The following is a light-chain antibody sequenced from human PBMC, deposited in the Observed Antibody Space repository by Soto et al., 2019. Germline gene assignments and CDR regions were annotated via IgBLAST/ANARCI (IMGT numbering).Light chain of an antibody. CDR1: NIGSKS. CDR3: QVWDASNDLHIL. J-gene: IGLJ2*01. Sequence: SYVLTQPPSVSVAPGQTARITCGGKNIGSKSVHRYQQKSGQAHVLVVYDDSDRPSGIPERFSGSNSGNTATLTISRVEAGDEADYYCQVWDASNDLHILFGGGTKLTVL. V-gene: IGLV3-21*02. CDR2: DDS.